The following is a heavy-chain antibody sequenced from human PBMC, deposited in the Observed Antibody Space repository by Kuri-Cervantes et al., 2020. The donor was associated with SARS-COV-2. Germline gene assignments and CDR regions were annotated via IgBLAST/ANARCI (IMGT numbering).Heavy chain of an antibody. D-gene: IGHD5-18*01. CDR3: GRVSWIQLWRRYSDS. CDR2: LDTSGST. Sequence: SQTLSLTCAVSGVPVTGGTYSWAWIRQAAGKGLEWIGHLDTSGSTTYNPSLTGRVTISLDPSNNQVSLRLTSATAADTAVYYCGRVSWIQLWRRYSDSWGQGTLVTVSS. J-gene: IGHJ4*02. CDR1: GVPVTGGTYS. V-gene: IGHV4-61*09.